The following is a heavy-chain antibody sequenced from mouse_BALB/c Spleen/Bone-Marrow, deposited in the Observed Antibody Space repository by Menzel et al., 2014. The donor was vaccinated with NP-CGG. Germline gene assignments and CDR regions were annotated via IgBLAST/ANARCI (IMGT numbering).Heavy chain of an antibody. V-gene: IGHV3-2*02. Sequence: VQLQQSGPGLAKPSQSLSLTCTVTGYSITSDYACNWIRQFPVNKLEWMDYISNSGNTSYNPTLKNRISSTRCTSKNQFFLKLNSVTSEDTATYCCARSADWYFDVWGAGTSVTVSS. J-gene: IGHJ1*01. CDR1: GYSITSDYA. CDR2: ISNSGNT. CDR3: ARSADWYFDV.